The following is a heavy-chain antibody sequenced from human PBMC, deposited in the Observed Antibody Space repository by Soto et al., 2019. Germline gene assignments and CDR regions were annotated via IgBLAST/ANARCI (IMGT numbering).Heavy chain of an antibody. V-gene: IGHV3-23*01. CDR3: ARGSAYSDYDLEY. J-gene: IGHJ4*02. CDR1: GFTFISYS. CDR2: VSGTGGRA. Sequence: PGGSLRLSCAPSGFTFISYSMTWVRQAPGKGLEWVSGVSGTGGRAYYADSVKGRFTISRDKSTNTLYLHMNSLRAEDTAVYYCARGSAYSDYDLEYWGQGTLVTVSS. D-gene: IGHD4-17*01.